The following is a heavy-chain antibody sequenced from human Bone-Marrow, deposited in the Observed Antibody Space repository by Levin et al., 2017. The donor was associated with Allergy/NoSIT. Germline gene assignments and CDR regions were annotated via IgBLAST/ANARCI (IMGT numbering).Heavy chain of an antibody. V-gene: IGHV3-23*01. CDR2: IEKNGDIV. CDR3: AKRQGAVLENWFFDV. Sequence: GGSLRLSCAASGFTFSLYAMTWVRQAPGKGLECVSTIEKNGDIVEFADSVKGRFTISRDNSKNTLYLQMNSLRVDDTAIYYCAKRQGAVLENWFFDVWGRGTLVTVSS. D-gene: IGHD4/OR15-4a*01. CDR1: GFTFSLYA. J-gene: IGHJ2*01.